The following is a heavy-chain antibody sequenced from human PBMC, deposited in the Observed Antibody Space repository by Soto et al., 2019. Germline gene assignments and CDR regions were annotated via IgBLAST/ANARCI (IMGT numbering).Heavy chain of an antibody. CDR1: GYTLTELS. Sequence: ASVKVSCKVSGYTLTELSMHWVRQAPGKGLEWMGGFDPENSETIYAQKFQGRVTMTEDTSTDTAYMELSSLRSEDTAVYYCATVPPHYYDSNGYPRWGQGTLVTVS. CDR2: FDPENSET. D-gene: IGHD3-22*01. J-gene: IGHJ4*02. CDR3: ATVPPHYYDSNGYPR. V-gene: IGHV1-24*01.